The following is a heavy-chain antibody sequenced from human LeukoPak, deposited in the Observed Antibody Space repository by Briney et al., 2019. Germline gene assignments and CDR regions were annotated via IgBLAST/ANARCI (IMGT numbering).Heavy chain of an antibody. CDR3: ARVRGGYYFDY. V-gene: IGHV3-7*04. D-gene: IGHD5-24*01. CDR2: INQAGTEK. CDR1: GFTFSSYG. Sequence: GGSLRLSCAASGFTFSSYGMNWVRRAPGKGLEWVANINQAGTEKYYVDSVKGRFTISRDNAKNSLFLQMNSLRAEDTAVYFCARVRGGYYFDYWGQGTLVTVSS. J-gene: IGHJ4*02.